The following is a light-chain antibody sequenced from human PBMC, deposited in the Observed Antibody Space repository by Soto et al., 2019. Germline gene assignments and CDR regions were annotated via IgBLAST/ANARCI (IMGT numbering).Light chain of an antibody. CDR3: QQRSNWPFT. V-gene: IGKV1-5*03. Sequence: IQMTQSPSTLPASVGDRVTITCRASQSISSWLAWYQQKPGKAPKLLIYKASTLESGVPSRFSGSGSGTEFTLTISSLQPDDFAVYYCQQRSNWPFTFGPGTKVDIK. J-gene: IGKJ3*01. CDR2: KAS. CDR1: QSISSW.